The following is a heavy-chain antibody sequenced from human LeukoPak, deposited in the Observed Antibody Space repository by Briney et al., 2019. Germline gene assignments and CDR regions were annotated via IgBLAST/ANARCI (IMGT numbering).Heavy chain of an antibody. CDR2: ISWNSGSI. V-gene: IGHV3-9*03. CDR1: GFTFVDYA. Sequence: GRSLRLSCAASGFTFVDYAMHWVRQAPGKGLEWVSGISWNSGSIGYADSVKGRFTISRDNAKYSLYLQLNSLRAEDMALYYCAKDRGSGWIFDALDIWGQGTMVTVSS. J-gene: IGHJ3*02. CDR3: AKDRGSGWIFDALDI. D-gene: IGHD6-19*01.